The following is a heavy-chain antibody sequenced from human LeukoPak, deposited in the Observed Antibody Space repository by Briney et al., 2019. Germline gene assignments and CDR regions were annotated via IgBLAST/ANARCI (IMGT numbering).Heavy chain of an antibody. J-gene: IGHJ5*02. CDR3: ARERQLVP. D-gene: IGHD6-13*01. CDR1: GFTFSSYA. CDR2: ISYDGSNK. Sequence: GGSLRLSCAASGFTFSSYAMHWVRQAPGKGLEWVAVISYDGSNKYYADSVKGRFTISRDNSKNTLYLQMNSLRAEDTAVYYCARERQLVPWGQGTLVTVSS. V-gene: IGHV3-30-3*01.